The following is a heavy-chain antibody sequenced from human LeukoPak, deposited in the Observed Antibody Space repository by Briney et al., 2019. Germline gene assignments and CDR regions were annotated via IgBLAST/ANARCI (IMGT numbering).Heavy chain of an antibody. J-gene: IGHJ5*02. D-gene: IGHD3-3*01. Sequence: GGSLRLSCAASGFTFSSYDMHWVRQATGKGLEWVSAIGTAGDTYYPGSVKGRFTISRDNAKKAVYLRRKSRKGDDTPGYYCASDRPITVSGVVTLPWGEGTLVTVSS. CDR3: ASDRPITVSGVVTLP. CDR1: GFTFSSYD. V-gene: IGHV3-13*01. CDR2: IGTAGDT.